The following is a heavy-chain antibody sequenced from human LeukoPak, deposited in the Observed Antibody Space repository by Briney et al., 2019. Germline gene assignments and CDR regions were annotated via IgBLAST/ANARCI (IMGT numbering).Heavy chain of an antibody. J-gene: IGHJ6*03. Sequence: SETLSLTCTVSGGSMSTYYWSWIRQPPGKGPEWLGYIYYSGSTNYNPSLKSRVTISVDTSKNQFSLKLISVTAADTAVYYCARGRALRGPNYMDVWGKGTTVTVSS. CDR1: GGSMSTYY. D-gene: IGHD5-12*01. CDR3: ARGRALRGPNYMDV. V-gene: IGHV4-59*01. CDR2: IYYSGST.